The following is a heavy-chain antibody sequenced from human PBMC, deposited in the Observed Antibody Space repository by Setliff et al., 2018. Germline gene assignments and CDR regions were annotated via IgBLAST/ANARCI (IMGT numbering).Heavy chain of an antibody. CDR3: AGVLRDYYGSGSYYNWFDP. D-gene: IGHD3-10*01. J-gene: IGHJ5*02. V-gene: IGHV1-3*04. CDR1: GYTFTNYA. Sequence: VASVKVSCKASGYTFTNYAIHWVRQAPGQRPEWMGWINTGNANTKYSQRFQGRVTITRDASASTAYMELSSLRSEDTAVYFCAGVLRDYYGSGSYYNWFDPWGQGTLVTVSS. CDR2: INTGNANT.